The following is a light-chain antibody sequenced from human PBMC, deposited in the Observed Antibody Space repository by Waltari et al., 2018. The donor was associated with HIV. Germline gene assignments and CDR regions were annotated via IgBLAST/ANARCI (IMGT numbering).Light chain of an antibody. V-gene: IGLV2-14*03. CDR1: SSDVGGYNY. CDR2: DVS. J-gene: IGLJ2*01. Sequence: QSALTQPASVSGSPGQSITISCTGTSSDVGGYNYVSWYQQHPGKAPQLRIYDVSNRPSGVSNRFSGYKSGNTASLTISGLQAEDEADYYCSSYTSSSTLGVFGGGTKLTVL. CDR3: SSYTSSSTLGV.